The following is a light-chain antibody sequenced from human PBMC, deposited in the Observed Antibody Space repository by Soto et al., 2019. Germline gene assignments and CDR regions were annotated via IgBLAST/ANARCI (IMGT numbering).Light chain of an antibody. CDR3: SSYTTSNPYV. J-gene: IGLJ1*01. Sequence: QSVLTQPASVSGSPGQSITISCTGTSSDIGNYNYVSWYRQYPGKAPKLMIYEVSNRPAGVSNRLSGSKSGNMASLTISGLQAEDEADYYCSSYTTSNPYVFGTGTKLTVL. CDR2: EVS. CDR1: SSDIGNYNY. V-gene: IGLV2-14*01.